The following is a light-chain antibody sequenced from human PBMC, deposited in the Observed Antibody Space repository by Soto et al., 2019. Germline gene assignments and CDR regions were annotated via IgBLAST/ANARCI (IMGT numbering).Light chain of an antibody. J-gene: IGKJ1*01. CDR2: DAS. Sequence: DIQITQSPPTLSPSVGDKVTLNCRASQSISSWLAWYQQKPGKAPKLLIYDASSLESGVPSRFSGSGSGTEFTLTISSLQPDDFATYYCQQYNSYPWTFGQGTKVDIK. CDR1: QSISSW. CDR3: QQYNSYPWT. V-gene: IGKV1-5*01.